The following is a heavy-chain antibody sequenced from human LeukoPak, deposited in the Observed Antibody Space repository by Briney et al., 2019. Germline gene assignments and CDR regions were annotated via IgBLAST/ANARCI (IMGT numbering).Heavy chain of an antibody. CDR1: GGSINTYY. J-gene: IGHJ4*02. D-gene: IGHD6-6*01. CDR2: INHSGST. V-gene: IGHV4-34*01. CDR3: AGSPISQGSSSSHYYFDY. Sequence: SETLSLTCTVSGGSINTYYWSWIRQPPGKGLEWIGEINHSGSTNYNPSLKSRVTISVDTSKNQFSLKLSSVTAADTAVYYCAGSPISQGSSSSHYYFDYWGQGTLVTVSS.